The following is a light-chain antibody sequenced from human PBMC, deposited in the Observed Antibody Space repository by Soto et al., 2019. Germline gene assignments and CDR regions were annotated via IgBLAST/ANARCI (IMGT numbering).Light chain of an antibody. CDR1: QSISSY. V-gene: IGKV3-11*01. J-gene: IGKJ4*01. Sequence: EIVLTQSPATLSFSPGERATLSCRASQSISSYLAWYQQKPGQAPRLLIYDASSRATGIPDRFSGSGSGTDFTLTISSLGPEDLAVYYCQQRYSWPLTFGGGTKVEL. CDR2: DAS. CDR3: QQRYSWPLT.